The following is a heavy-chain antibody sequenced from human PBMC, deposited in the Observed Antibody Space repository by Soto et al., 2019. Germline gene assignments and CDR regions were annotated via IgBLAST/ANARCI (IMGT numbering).Heavy chain of an antibody. CDR3: AASFFYYGMDV. J-gene: IGHJ6*02. Sequence: GESLKISCKGSGYTFTNYWICWVRQMPGKGLEWMGIIYPGDSDTKYNPSFQGQVTISADKSITTTYLQWSSLKASETAIYYCAASFFYYGMDVWGQGTTVTVSS. CDR1: GYTFTNYW. D-gene: IGHD3-16*02. V-gene: IGHV5-51*01. CDR2: IYPGDSDT.